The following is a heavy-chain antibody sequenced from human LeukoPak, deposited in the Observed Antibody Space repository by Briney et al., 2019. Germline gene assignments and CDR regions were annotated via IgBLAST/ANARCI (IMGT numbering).Heavy chain of an antibody. CDR3: ARFYSGYED. CDR1: GGSISSGSYY. D-gene: IGHD5-12*01. CDR2: IYTSGST. Sequence: SQTLSLTCTVSGGSISSGSYYWNWIRQPAGRGLEWIGRIYTSGSTNYNPSLKSRVTISVDTSKNQFSLKLSSVTAADTAVYYCARFYSGYEDWGQGTLVTVSS. V-gene: IGHV4-61*02. J-gene: IGHJ4*02.